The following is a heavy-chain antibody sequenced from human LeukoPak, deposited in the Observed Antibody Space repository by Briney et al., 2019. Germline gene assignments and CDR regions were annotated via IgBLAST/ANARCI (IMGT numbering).Heavy chain of an antibody. CDR1: VGTFSRYT. CDR3: ARGSITLFGVVLDAFDM. D-gene: IGHD3-3*01. J-gene: IGHJ3*02. Sequence: SVTVSRKASVGTFSRYTNSWVRQAHGEGLEWLGGIIHIFGTANNAQKFQGRVKITADESTRTAYMELSSLRSEDTAVYYCARGSITLFGVVLDAFDMWGHGTMVTVSS. CDR2: IIHIFGTA. V-gene: IGHV1-69*13.